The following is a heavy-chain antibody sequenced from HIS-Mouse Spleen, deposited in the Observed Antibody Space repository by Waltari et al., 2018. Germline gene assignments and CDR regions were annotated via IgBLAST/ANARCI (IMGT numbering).Heavy chain of an antibody. D-gene: IGHD6-13*01. V-gene: IGHV4-39*07. Sequence: QLQLQESGPGLVKPSETLSLTCTVSGGSISSSSYYWGWIRQPPGKGLEWIGSIYYSGSTDYNPARKSRVTISVDTSKNQVSRKLSSVTAADTAVYYCAREIPYSSSWYDWYFDLWGRGTLVTVSS. CDR2: IYYSGST. CDR3: AREIPYSSSWYDWYFDL. CDR1: GGSISSSSYY. J-gene: IGHJ2*01.